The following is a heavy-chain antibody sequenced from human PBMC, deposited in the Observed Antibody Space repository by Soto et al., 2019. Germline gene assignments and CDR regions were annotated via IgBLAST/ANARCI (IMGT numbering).Heavy chain of an antibody. CDR2: ISYDGSRK. CDR3: AKDSHPGRDTYHYGADY. V-gene: IGHV3-30*18. D-gene: IGHD5-12*01. Sequence: QVQLVESGGGVVQPGTSLTLSCSASGFIFSNYGMHWVRQAPGKGLEWVSIISYDGSRKHYIDSVKGRFTISRDNSKNTLDLQMNSLRAEDTAVDYCAKDSHPGRDTYHYGADYWGQGTLVAVSS. J-gene: IGHJ4*02. CDR1: GFIFSNYG.